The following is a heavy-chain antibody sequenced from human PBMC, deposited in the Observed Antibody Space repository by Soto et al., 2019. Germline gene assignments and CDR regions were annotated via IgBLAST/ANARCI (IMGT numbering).Heavy chain of an antibody. V-gene: IGHV1-3*01. D-gene: IGHD2-15*01. CDR1: GYTFTSYA. CDR2: INAGNGNT. CDR3: AREVVAANY. J-gene: IGHJ4*02. Sequence: QVQLVQSGAEVKKPGASVKVSCKASGYTFTSYAMHWVRQAPGQRLEWMGWINAGNGNTKYSQKFQGRVILPRDTSASTAYMEVRSLRSAYPAVYYCAREVVAANYWGQGTLGYVSS.